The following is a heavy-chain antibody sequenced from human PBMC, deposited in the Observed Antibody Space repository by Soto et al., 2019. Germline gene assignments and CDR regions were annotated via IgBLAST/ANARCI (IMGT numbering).Heavy chain of an antibody. V-gene: IGHV1-69*02. CDR1: GGTFSSYI. D-gene: IGHD1-26*01. J-gene: IGHJ4*02. Sequence: QVQLVQSGAEVKKPGSSVKVSCKASGGTFSSYIISWVRQAPGQGLEWMGRIIPILGIANYAQKFQGRVTSTADKSTSTAHMELSSLTSADTAVYYFARFPPTAIVGAADFDYWGQGTLVTVSS. CDR2: IIPILGIA. CDR3: ARFPPTAIVGAADFDY.